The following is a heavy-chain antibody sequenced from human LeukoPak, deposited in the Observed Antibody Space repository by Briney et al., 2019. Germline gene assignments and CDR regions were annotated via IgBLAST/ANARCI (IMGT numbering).Heavy chain of an antibody. CDR2: IREERGQE. J-gene: IGHJ5*02. CDR1: GFTFSNYA. Sequence: GGSLRLSCAASGFTFSNYAMSWVRQAPGKGLEWVANIREERGQEYYVDSVKGRFTISKNSAKNSLYLQMNTLRVEDTAMYYCASLDTAKQPLANHWGQGTLVTVSS. CDR3: ASLDTAKQPLANH. D-gene: IGHD5-18*01. V-gene: IGHV3-7*03.